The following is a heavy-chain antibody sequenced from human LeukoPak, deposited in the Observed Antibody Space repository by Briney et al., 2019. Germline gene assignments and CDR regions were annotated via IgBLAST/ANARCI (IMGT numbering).Heavy chain of an antibody. Sequence: GGTLRLSCAASTFTFSSYGVSWVRQAPGKGLEWVSAISGSGGSTYYADSVKGRFTIFRDISKNTLYLRMNSLRAEDTAVYYCAKVYDNQLLFNWFDPWGQGTLVAVSS. V-gene: IGHV3-23*01. CDR1: TFTFSSYG. J-gene: IGHJ5*02. D-gene: IGHD2-2*01. CDR3: AKVYDNQLLFNWFDP. CDR2: ISGSGGST.